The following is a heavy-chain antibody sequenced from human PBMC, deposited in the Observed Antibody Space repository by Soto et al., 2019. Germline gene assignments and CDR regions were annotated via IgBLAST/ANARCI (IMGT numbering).Heavy chain of an antibody. CDR2: IYYSGST. V-gene: IGHV4-61*01. CDR3: ASASEKLLGQPKFDY. J-gene: IGHJ4*02. D-gene: IGHD5-18*01. Sequence: QVQLQESGPGLVKPSETLSLTCTVSGDSVSSGTYYWSWIRQPPGQGLEWIGYIYYSGSTNYNPSLKGRVHISVDTARNQFSLTLSSVTAAATAVYYCASASEKLLGQPKFDYWGQGTMVTVSS. CDR1: GDSVSSGTYY.